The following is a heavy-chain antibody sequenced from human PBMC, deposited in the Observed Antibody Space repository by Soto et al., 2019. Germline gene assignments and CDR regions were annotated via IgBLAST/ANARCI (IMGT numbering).Heavy chain of an antibody. J-gene: IGHJ4*02. V-gene: IGHV3-23*01. CDR1: GFSFSSYY. CDR2: ISGSGGST. CDR3: VPGSSYYVSGHPPNDC. Sequence: GGSLCLSCAASGFSFSSYYLSWVRQAPGKGLEWVSAISGSGGSTYYAVSVKGRFTISRDNSKNTLYLQMKSLRAEDTAVFLCVPGSSYYVSGHPPNDCWGQGTLVTVSS. D-gene: IGHD3-10*02.